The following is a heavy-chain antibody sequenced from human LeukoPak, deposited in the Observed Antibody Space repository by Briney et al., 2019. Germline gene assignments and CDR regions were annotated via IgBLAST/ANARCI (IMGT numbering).Heavy chain of an antibody. Sequence: PGGSLRLSCAASGFTFNRSWMNWVRQAPGKGLEWVANLDPSGSQKRYVDSVKGRFIISKDNPGASLYLDMYSLRAEDTAIYYCAKDLTWNTADYWGQGTLVTVSS. D-gene: IGHD1/OR15-1a*01. J-gene: IGHJ4*02. CDR3: AKDLTWNTADY. CDR2: LDPSGSQK. V-gene: IGHV3-7*01. CDR1: GFTFNRSW.